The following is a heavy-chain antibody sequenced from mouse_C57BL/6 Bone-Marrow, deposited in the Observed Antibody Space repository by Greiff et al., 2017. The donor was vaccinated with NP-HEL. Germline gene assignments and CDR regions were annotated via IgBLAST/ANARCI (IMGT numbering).Heavy chain of an antibody. J-gene: IGHJ4*01. V-gene: IGHV5-12*01. CDR1: GFTFSDYY. Sequence: EVHLVESGGGLVQPGGSLKLSCAASGFTFSDYYMYWVRQTPEKRLEWVAYISNGGGSTYYPDTVKGRFTISRDNAKNTLYLQMSRLKSEDTAMYYCARRTMVTTGYYAMDYWGQGTSVTVSS. D-gene: IGHD2-2*01. CDR2: ISNGGGST. CDR3: ARRTMVTTGYYAMDY.